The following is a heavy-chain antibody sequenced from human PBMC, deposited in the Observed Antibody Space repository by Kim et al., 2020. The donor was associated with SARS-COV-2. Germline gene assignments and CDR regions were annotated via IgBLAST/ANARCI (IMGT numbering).Heavy chain of an antibody. Sequence: GGSLRLSCAVSGFTFSDYSMNWFRQTPVRGLEWVSSISASGSYIYYADSVRGRFTISRDNAKNSLFLQMNSLRAEDTALYYCARRDDYSDFWGQGTLVTVSS. D-gene: IGHD3-16*01. V-gene: IGHV3-21*01. CDR1: GFTFSDYS. J-gene: IGHJ4*02. CDR2: ISASGSYI. CDR3: ARRDDYSDF.